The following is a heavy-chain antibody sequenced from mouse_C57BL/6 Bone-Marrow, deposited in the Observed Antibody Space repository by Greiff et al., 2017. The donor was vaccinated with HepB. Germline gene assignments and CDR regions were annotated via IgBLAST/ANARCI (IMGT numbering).Heavy chain of an antibody. Sequence: QVQLQQPGAELVMPGASVKLSCKASGYTFTSYWMHWVKQRPGQGLEWLGEIDPSDSYTNYNQKFKGKSTLTVDKSSSTAYMQLSRLTSEDAAVYYCARSGYYIWFAYWGQGTLVTVSA. CDR2: IDPSDSYT. J-gene: IGHJ3*01. CDR3: ARSGYYIWFAY. V-gene: IGHV1-69*01. D-gene: IGHD2-12*01. CDR1: GYTFTSYW.